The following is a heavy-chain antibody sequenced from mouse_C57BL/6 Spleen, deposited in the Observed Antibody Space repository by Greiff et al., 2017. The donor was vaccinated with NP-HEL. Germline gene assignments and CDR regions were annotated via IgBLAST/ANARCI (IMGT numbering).Heavy chain of an antibody. CDR1: GYTFTDYY. J-gene: IGHJ2*01. CDR3: ARAYGSSDGYYFDY. D-gene: IGHD1-1*01. V-gene: IGHV1-26*01. CDR2: INPNNGGT. Sequence: VQLQQSGPELVKPGASVKISCKASGYTFTDYYMNWVKQSHGKSLEWIGDINPNNGGTSYNQKFKGKATLTVDKSSSTAYMELRSLTSEDSAVYYCARAYGSSDGYYFDYWGQGTTLTVSS.